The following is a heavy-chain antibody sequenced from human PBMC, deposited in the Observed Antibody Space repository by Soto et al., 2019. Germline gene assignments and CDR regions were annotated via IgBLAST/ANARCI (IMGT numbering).Heavy chain of an antibody. CDR3: AREGGSLNWFDP. Sequence: GGSLRLSCAASGFTFSNYGMYWVRQAPGKGLEWVAFISYDGSSKFYADPMKGRHTISRDNSKNSLYLQMNSLRDEDTAVYYCAREGGSLNWFDPWGQGTLVTVSS. D-gene: IGHD1-26*01. CDR1: GFTFSNYG. CDR2: ISYDGSSK. V-gene: IGHV3-30*03. J-gene: IGHJ5*02.